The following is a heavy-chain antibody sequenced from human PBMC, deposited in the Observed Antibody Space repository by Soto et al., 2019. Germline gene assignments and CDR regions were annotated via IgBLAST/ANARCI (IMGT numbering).Heavy chain of an antibody. J-gene: IGHJ6*02. D-gene: IGHD3-3*01. CDR1: GFTFSSYS. Sequence: NPGGSLRLSCAASGFTFSSYSMNWVRQAPGKGLEWVSSISSSSSYIYYADSVKGRFTISRDNAKNSLYLQMNSLRAEDTAVYYCARDKYGRRITIFGVVGPDVLYGMDVWGQGTTVTVSS. CDR3: ARDKYGRRITIFGVVGPDVLYGMDV. CDR2: ISSSSSYI. V-gene: IGHV3-21*01.